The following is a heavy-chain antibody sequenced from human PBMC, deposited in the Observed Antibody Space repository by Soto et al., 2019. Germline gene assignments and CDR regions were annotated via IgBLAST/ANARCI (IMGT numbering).Heavy chain of an antibody. CDR2: MNPNSGNT. J-gene: IGHJ4*02. Sequence: ASVKVSCKASGYTFTSYDINWVRQATGQGLEWMGWMNPNSGNTGYAQKFQGRVTMTRNTSIGTAYMELSSLRSEDTAVYYCATSMLSRFSADYWGQGTLVTVSS. CDR3: ATSMLSRFSADY. D-gene: IGHD2-8*01. V-gene: IGHV1-8*01. CDR1: GYTFTSYD.